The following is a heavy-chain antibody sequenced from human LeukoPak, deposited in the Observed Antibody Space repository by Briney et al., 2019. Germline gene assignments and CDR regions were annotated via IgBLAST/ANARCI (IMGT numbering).Heavy chain of an antibody. Sequence: SETLSLTCAVYGGSFSGYYWSWIRQPPGKGLEWIGYIYYSGSTNYNPSLKSRVTMSVDTSKNQFSLKLSSVTAADTAVYYCARRQVGLRRDLWFDPWGQGTLVTVSS. CDR2: IYYSGST. J-gene: IGHJ5*02. V-gene: IGHV4-59*12. D-gene: IGHD2-15*01. CDR1: GGSFSGYY. CDR3: ARRQVGLRRDLWFDP.